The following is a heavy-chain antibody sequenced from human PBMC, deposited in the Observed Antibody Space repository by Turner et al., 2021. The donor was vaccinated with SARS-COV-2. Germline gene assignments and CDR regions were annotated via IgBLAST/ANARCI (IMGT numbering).Heavy chain of an antibody. J-gene: IGHJ5*01. CDR3: VRGGTVVGTPNIVFES. Sequence: EVQLVESGGGLVQPGGSLRLSCGASGFTFNYYWMHWVRQAPGKGLMVVSHMNADGSRTSYADSVKGRFTISRDNAKNTLYLQMNRLRVDDTAMYYCVRGGTVVGTPNIVFESWGHGTLVTVSS. V-gene: IGHV3-74*01. CDR2: MNADGSRT. CDR1: GFTFNYYW. D-gene: IGHD2-2*01.